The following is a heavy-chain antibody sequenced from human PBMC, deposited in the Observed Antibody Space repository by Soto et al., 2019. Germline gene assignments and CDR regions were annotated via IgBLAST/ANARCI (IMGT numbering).Heavy chain of an antibody. V-gene: IGHV1-69*02. J-gene: IGHJ4*02. D-gene: IGHD4-17*01. CDR2: IIPILGIA. CDR1: GGTFSSYT. CDR3: ARTQGAPTNDGDYGFSLSYFDY. Sequence: QVQLVQSGAEVKKPGSSVKVSCKASGGTFSSYTISWVRQAPGQGLEWMGRIIPILGIANYAQKFQGRVTITADKSTSTAYMELSSLRSEDTAVYYCARTQGAPTNDGDYGFSLSYFDYWGQGTLVTVSS.